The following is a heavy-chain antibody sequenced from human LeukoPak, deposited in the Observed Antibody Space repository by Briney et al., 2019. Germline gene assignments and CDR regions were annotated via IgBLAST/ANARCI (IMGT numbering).Heavy chain of an antibody. D-gene: IGHD5-18*01. CDR3: ARGAFDTAMVDY. V-gene: IGHV1-69*05. Sequence: SVKVSCKASGGTFSSYAVSWVRQAPGQGLEWMGRIIPIFGTANYAQKFQGRVTITTDESTSTAYMELSSLRSEDTAVYYCARGAFDTAMVDYWGQGTLVTVSS. CDR2: IIPIFGTA. J-gene: IGHJ4*02. CDR1: GGTFSSYA.